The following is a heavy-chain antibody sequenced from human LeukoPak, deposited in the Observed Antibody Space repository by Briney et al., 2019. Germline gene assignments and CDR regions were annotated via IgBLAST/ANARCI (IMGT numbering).Heavy chain of an antibody. CDR3: AKDLSSSSSLDY. CDR2: ISYEGSNK. Sequence: GGSLRLSCAASGFTFSSYGMHWVRQAPGKGLEWVAVISYEGSNKYYADSVKGRFTISRDNSKNTLYLQMNSLRAEDTAVYYCAKDLSSSSSLDYWGQGTLVTVSS. CDR1: GFTFSSYG. J-gene: IGHJ4*02. V-gene: IGHV3-30*18. D-gene: IGHD6-6*01.